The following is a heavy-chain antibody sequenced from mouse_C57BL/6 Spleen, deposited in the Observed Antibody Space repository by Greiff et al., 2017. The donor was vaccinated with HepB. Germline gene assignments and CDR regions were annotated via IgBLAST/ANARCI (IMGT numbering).Heavy chain of an antibody. CDR3: ARSGGLRRGYYFDY. CDR2: IYPGDGDT. J-gene: IGHJ2*01. CDR1: GYAFSSSW. D-gene: IGHD2-4*01. V-gene: IGHV1-82*01. Sequence: VQLQQSGPELVKPGASVKISCKASGYAFSSSWMNWVKQRPGKGLEWIGRIYPGDGDTNYNGKFKGKATLTADKSSSTAYMQLSSLTSEDAAVYFCARSGGLRRGYYFDYWGQGTTLTVSS.